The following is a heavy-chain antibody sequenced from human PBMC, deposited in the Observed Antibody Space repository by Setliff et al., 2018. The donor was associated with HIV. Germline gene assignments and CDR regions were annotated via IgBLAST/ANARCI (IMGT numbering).Heavy chain of an antibody. V-gene: IGHV4-39*07. CDR1: AGSISSGSHY. CDR3: ARDSGYYDRTEYDDAFDI. J-gene: IGHJ3*02. CDR2: MYYSGST. D-gene: IGHD3-22*01. Sequence: SETLSLTCTVSAGSISSGSHYWAWIRQPPGKGLEWIGHMYYSGSTYYNPSLKSRVSISIDTSKNQFSLKLSSVTAADTAVYYCARDSGYYDRTEYDDAFDIWGQGTVVTVSS.